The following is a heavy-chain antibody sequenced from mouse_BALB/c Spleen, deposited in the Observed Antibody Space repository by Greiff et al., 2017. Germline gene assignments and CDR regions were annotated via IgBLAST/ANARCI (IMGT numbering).Heavy chain of an antibody. J-gene: IGHJ2*01. D-gene: IGHD2-14*01. CDR1: GYTFTSYT. Sequence: VKLMESGAELARPGASVKMSCKASGYTFTSYTMHWVKQRPGQGLEWIGYINPSSGYTNYNQKFKDKATLTADKSSSTAYMQLSSLTSEDSAVYYCARLYYRYDYFDYWGQGTTLTVSS. CDR2: INPSSGYT. V-gene: IGHV1-4*01. CDR3: ARLYYRYDYFDY.